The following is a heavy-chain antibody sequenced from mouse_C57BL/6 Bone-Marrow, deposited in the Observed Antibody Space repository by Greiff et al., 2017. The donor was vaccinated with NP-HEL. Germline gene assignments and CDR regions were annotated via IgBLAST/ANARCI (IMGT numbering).Heavy chain of an antibody. Sequence: VQLQQSGAELVRPGASVKLSCTASGFTFKDYCMHWVKQRPEQGLEWIGWIDPENGDTKYTSKFQGKATITADTSSNTAYLQLSSLTSEDTAVYYCAAVDYWGQGTTLTVSS. CDR2: IDPENGDT. CDR3: AAVDY. J-gene: IGHJ2*01. V-gene: IGHV14-4*01. CDR1: GFTFKDYC.